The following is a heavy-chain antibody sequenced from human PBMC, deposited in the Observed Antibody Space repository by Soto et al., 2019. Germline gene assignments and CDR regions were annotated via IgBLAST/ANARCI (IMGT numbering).Heavy chain of an antibody. V-gene: IGHV4-30-2*01. CDR2: IYHSGST. D-gene: IGHD3-10*01. CDR3: ARVVVGNYGSGSSKYHYFGY. CDR1: GGSISRGGYS. Sequence: SETLSLTCAVSGGSISRGGYSWSWIRQPPGKGLEWIGYIYHSGSTYYNPSLKSRVTISVDRSKNQFSLKLSSVTAADTAVYYCARVVVGNYGSGSSKYHYFGYWGQGTLVTVSS. J-gene: IGHJ4*02.